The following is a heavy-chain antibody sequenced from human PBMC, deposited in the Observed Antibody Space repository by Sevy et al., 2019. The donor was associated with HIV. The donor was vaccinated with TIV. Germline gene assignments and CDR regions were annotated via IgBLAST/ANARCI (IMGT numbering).Heavy chain of an antibody. CDR2: ISAYNGNT. D-gene: IGHD2-15*01. Sequence: ASVKVSCKASGYTFTSYGISWVRQAPGQELEWMGWISAYNGNTNYAQKLQGRVTMTTDTSTSTAYMELRSLRSDDTAVYYCARGALGYCSGGSCQTTNYFDYWGQGTLVTVSS. V-gene: IGHV1-18*01. J-gene: IGHJ4*02. CDR3: ARGALGYCSGGSCQTTNYFDY. CDR1: GYTFTSYG.